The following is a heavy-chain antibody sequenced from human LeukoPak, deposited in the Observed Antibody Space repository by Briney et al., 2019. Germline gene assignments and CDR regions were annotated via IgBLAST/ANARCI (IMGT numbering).Heavy chain of an antibody. CDR2: INPNSSGT. CDR1: GYTFTGYY. Sequence: ASVKVSCKASGYTFTGYYMHWVRQAPGQGLEWMGWINPNSSGTNYAQKFQGRVTMTRDTSISTAYMELSRLRSDDTAVYYCARDPYYYDSSGYYQFGPWGQGTLVTVSS. CDR3: ARDPYYYDSSGYYQFGP. J-gene: IGHJ5*02. V-gene: IGHV1-2*02. D-gene: IGHD3-22*01.